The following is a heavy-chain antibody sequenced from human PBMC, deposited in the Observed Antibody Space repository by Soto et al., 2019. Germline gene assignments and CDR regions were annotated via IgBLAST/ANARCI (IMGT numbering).Heavy chain of an antibody. J-gene: IGHJ1*01. V-gene: IGHV4-39*01. CDR3: ARHGTLRVPEEVFQH. CDR1: GGSISSSSYY. D-gene: IGHD6-13*01. CDR2: IYYSGST. Sequence: QLQLQESGPGLVKPSETLSLTCTVSGGSISSSSYYWGWIRQPPGKGLEWIGSIYYSGSTYYNPSLKSRVPISVDTSKNQFSLKLSSVTAADTAVYYCARHGTLRVPEEVFQHWGQGTLVTVSS.